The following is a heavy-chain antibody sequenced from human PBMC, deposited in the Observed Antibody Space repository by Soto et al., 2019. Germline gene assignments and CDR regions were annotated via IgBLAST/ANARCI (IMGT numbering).Heavy chain of an antibody. V-gene: IGHV1-8*01. Sequence: QVQLVQSGAXXKXXGASVKVSCKTSGYTFTRYDINWVRQATGQGLEWMGWMNPKSGYTGSAQRFQGRITMTRDTSISTAYMELSSLRSEDTAMYYCARTDGDLDYWGQGTLVTVSS. CDR3: ARTDGDLDY. CDR1: GYTFTRYD. J-gene: IGHJ4*01. D-gene: IGHD4-17*01. CDR2: MNPKSGYT.